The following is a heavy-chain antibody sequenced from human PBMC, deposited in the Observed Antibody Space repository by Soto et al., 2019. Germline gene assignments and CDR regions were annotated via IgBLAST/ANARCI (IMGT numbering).Heavy chain of an antibody. V-gene: IGHV1-3*01. CDR1: GGASGGYS. J-gene: IGHJ3*01. CDR3: ARISAGASSGTTAASHL. D-gene: IGHD1-1*01. CDR2: INAGNGNT. Sequence: GTSLNVSGRASGGASGGYSVSAVRLSHRQRLAWMGWINAGNGNTKYAQTFQRRVTITRDTSASTAYMELSILRSEDTDVYYCARISAGASSGTTAASHLSGQSTLAIAS.